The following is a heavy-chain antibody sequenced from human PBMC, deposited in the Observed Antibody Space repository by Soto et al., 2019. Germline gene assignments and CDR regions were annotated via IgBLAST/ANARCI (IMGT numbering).Heavy chain of an antibody. V-gene: IGHV3-23*01. CDR3: AKWLRGGSYYCDF. D-gene: IGHD5-12*01. J-gene: IGHJ4*02. CDR1: GFTFGTYA. Sequence: PVGSLRLSCQASGFTFGTYAMSWVRQAPGKRLEWVALVQSNHVTYYADSVRGRFTVSRDNSKNTVYLQMDSLRVEDTALYYCAKWLRGGSYYCDFWGQGAMVTVSS. CDR2: VQSNHVT.